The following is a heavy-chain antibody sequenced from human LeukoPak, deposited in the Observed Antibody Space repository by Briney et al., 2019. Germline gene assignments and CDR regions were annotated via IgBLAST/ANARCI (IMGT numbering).Heavy chain of an antibody. D-gene: IGHD3-9*01. CDR3: AKARYDILTGYYNWFDP. CDR2: ISGDGGGT. V-gene: IGHV3-43*02. Sequence: GGSLRLSCAASGFTFDDYAMHWVRQTPGKGLEWVSLISGDGGGTYYTDSVKGRFTISRDNSKNSLYLQMNSLRTEDTALYYCAKARYDILTGYYNWFDPWGQGTLVTVSS. J-gene: IGHJ5*02. CDR1: GFTFDDYA.